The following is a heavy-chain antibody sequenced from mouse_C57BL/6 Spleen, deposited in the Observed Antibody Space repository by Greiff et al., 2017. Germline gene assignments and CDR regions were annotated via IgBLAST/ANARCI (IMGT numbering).Heavy chain of an antibody. Sequence: QVQLQQSGAELARPGASVKLSCKASGYTFTSYGISWVKQRTGQGLEWIGEIYPRSGNTSYNEKFKGKATLTADKSSSTAYMELRSLTSEDSAVYFWARRDYDNDYYAMDYWGQGTSVTVSS. J-gene: IGHJ4*01. CDR1: GYTFTSYG. CDR3: ARRDYDNDYYAMDY. CDR2: IYPRSGNT. V-gene: IGHV1-81*01. D-gene: IGHD2-4*01.